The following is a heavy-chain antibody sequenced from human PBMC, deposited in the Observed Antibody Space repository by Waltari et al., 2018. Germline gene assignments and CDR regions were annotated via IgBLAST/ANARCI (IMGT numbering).Heavy chain of an antibody. D-gene: IGHD4-17*01. J-gene: IGHJ5*02. V-gene: IGHV4-59*11. CDR2: IYYSGST. Sequence: QVQLQESGPGLVKPSETLSLTCTVSGGSISSHYWSWIRQPPGKGLEWIGYIYYSGSTNYNPSLKSRVTISVDTSKNQFSLKLSSGTAADTAVYYCARDLDYGDMGGFDPWGQGTLVTVSS. CDR3: ARDLDYGDMGGFDP. CDR1: GGSISSHY.